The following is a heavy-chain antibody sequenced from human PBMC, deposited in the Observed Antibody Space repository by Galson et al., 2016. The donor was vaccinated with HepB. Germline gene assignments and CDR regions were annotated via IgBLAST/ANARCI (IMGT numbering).Heavy chain of an antibody. CDR1: GFTFNNYG. Sequence: SLRLSCAASGFTFNNYGMHWVRQAPGKGLEWLSIIWYDGKTKNYADSVKGRFTISRDNSKDTVYIQLNSLRAEETAIYYCAREMHYDDVWGSYPSPDYYGMGVWGQGTTVTVSS. D-gene: IGHD3-16*01. V-gene: IGHV3-33*01. J-gene: IGHJ6*02. CDR3: AREMHYDDVWGSYPSPDYYGMGV. CDR2: IWYDGKTK.